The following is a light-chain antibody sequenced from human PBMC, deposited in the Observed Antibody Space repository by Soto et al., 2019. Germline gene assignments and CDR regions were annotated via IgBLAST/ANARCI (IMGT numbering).Light chain of an antibody. Sequence: QITQSPSSLSASIGDRVTISCQASQDVGNFLNWYQQRPGKAPYLLIYDASNLDSGVSSRFSGSGSGRDFSFTITSLQPDDVATYFCQQYGSLPITFGQGTRLEIK. CDR3: QQYGSLPIT. CDR1: QDVGNF. J-gene: IGKJ5*01. CDR2: DAS. V-gene: IGKV1-33*01.